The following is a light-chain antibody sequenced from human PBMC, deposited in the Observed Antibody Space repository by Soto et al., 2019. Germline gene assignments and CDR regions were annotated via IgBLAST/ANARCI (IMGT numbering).Light chain of an antibody. CDR1: QSVSSY. CDR3: QQLNSYPLT. CDR2: GAS. V-gene: IGKV3-11*01. Sequence: EIVLTQSPATLSLSPGERATLSCRASQSVSSYLAWYQQKPGQAPRLLIYGASTRATGIPARFSGSGSGTEFTLTISSLQPEDFATYYCQQLNSYPLTFGQGTRLEIK. J-gene: IGKJ5*01.